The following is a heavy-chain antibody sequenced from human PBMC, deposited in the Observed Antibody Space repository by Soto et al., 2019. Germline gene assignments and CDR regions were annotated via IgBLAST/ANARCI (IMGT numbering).Heavy chain of an antibody. J-gene: IGHJ6*03. CDR2: ISGSGGST. Sequence: GGSLRLSCAASGFTFSSYAMSWVRQAPGKGLEWVSAISGSGGSTYYADSVKGRFTISRDNSKNTLYLQMNSLRAEDTAVYYCARRAGNYYGSGSYQYYYYYMDVWGKGTTVTVSS. CDR3: ARRAGNYYGSGSYQYYYYYMDV. D-gene: IGHD3-10*01. V-gene: IGHV3-23*01. CDR1: GFTFSSYA.